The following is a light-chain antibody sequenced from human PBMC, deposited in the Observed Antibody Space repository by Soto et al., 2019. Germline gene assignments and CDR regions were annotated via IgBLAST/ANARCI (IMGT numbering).Light chain of an antibody. V-gene: IGKV3-15*01. CDR1: QSVSSN. CDR2: GAS. CDR3: QQYNNWPTT. J-gene: IGKJ2*01. Sequence: EIVMTQSPATLSVSPGERATLSCRASQSVSSNLAWYQQKPGQAPRLLIYGASTRATGIPARFSGSGSGTEYPLTISSLQSEDFAFYYCQQYNNWPTTFGQGTKLEIK.